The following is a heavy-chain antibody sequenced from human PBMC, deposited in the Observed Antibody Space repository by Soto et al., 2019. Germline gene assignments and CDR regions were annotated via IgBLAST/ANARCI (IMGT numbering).Heavy chain of an antibody. Sequence: PSETLSIACTVSGGPIINDDSYLNLIRQHPEKGLEWMGYINYRGTTNYNPALKSRILISIDTSKNQFSLRLTSVTAADTAVYYCARDAPGAAPYWGQGTLVTSPQ. CDR1: GGPIINDDSY. V-gene: IGHV4-31*03. J-gene: IGHJ4*02. D-gene: IGHD6-13*01. CDR2: INYRGTT. CDR3: ARDAPGAAPY.